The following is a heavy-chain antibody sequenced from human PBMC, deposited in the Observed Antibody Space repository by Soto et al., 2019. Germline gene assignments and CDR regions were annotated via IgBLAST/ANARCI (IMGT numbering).Heavy chain of an antibody. J-gene: IGHJ4*02. CDR3: AKSRYSSSWYPFYY. CDR1: GFTFRSYA. D-gene: IGHD6-13*01. V-gene: IGHV3-23*01. Sequence: GGSLRLSCAASGFTFRSYAMSWVRQAPGKGLEWVSAISGSGGSTYYADSVKGRFTISRDNSKNTLYLQMNSLRAEDTAVYYCAKSRYSSSWYPFYYWGQGTLVTVSS. CDR2: ISGSGGST.